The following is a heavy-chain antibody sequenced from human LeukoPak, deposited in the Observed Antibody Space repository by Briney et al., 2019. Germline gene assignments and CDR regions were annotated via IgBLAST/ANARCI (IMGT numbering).Heavy chain of an antibody. D-gene: IGHD3-22*01. CDR3: ARRYYYDSSGYYHDY. V-gene: IGHV4-39*01. J-gene: IGHJ4*02. CDR1: GGSISSSSYY. CDR2: IYYSGST. Sequence: SETLSLTCTVSGGSISSSSYYWGWIRQPPGKGLEWIGNIYYSGSTYYNPSLKSRVTISVDTSKNQFSLKLSSVTAADTAVYYCARRYYYDSSGYYHDYWGQGTLVTVSS.